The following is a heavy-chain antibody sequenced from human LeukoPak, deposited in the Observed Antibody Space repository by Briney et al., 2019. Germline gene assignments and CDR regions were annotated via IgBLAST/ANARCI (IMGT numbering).Heavy chain of an antibody. CDR1: GFTFSSYN. D-gene: IGHD3-3*01. CDR2: ISSSSSYI. CDR3: ARGTHYDLEYYYFDY. J-gene: IGHJ4*02. V-gene: IGHV3-21*01. Sequence: GGSLRLSCAASGFTFSSYNMNWVRQAPGKGLEWVSSISSSSSYIYYADSVKGRFTISRDNAKNSLYLQMNSLRAEDTAVYYCARGTHYDLEYYYFDYWGQGTLVTVSS.